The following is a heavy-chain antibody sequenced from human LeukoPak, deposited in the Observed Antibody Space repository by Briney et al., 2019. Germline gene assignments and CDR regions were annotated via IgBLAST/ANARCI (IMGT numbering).Heavy chain of an antibody. CDR2: IKSKSDGGTT. CDR3: TGRANGY. D-gene: IGHD2-8*01. J-gene: IGHJ4*02. V-gene: IGHV3-15*01. CDR1: GFTFRNVW. Sequence: GGSLRLSCAASGFTFRNVWMSWVRQAPGEGLEWVGRIKSKSDGGTTDYAAPVKGRFTISGDDSKNMLYLQMNSLKIEDTAVYYCTGRANGYWGRGTLVTVSS.